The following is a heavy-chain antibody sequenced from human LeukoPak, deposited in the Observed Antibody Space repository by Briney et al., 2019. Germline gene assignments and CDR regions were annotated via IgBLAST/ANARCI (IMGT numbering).Heavy chain of an antibody. CDR1: GFTFSSYS. J-gene: IGHJ4*02. V-gene: IGHV3-21*01. CDR3: ARVSLTYYDILTGYHGSDY. Sequence: KTGGSLRLSCAASGFTFSSYSMIWVRQAPGKGLEWVSSISSSSSYIYYADSVKGRFTISRDNAKNSLYLQMNSLRAEDTAVYYCARVSLTYYDILTGYHGSDYWGQGTLVTVSS. D-gene: IGHD3-9*01. CDR2: ISSSSSYI.